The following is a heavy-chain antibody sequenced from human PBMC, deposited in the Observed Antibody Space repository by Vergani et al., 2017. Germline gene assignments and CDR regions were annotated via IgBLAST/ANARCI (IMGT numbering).Heavy chain of an antibody. CDR1: GYTFTSYA. Sequence: QVQLVQSGSELKKPGDSVKVSCKASGYTFTSYAMNWVRQAPGPGLEWMGVVNTNTGNPPYAQGFTGRFVFSLDTSVSTAYLHISSLKAEDTAVYYWARDIVVVVAAEAAFDIWGQGTMVTVSS. D-gene: IGHD2-15*01. CDR2: VNTNTGNP. CDR3: ARDIVVVVAAEAAFDI. J-gene: IGHJ3*02. V-gene: IGHV7-4-1*02.